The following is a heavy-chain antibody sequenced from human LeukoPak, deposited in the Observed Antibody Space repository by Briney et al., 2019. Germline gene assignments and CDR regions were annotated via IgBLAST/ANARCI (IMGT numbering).Heavy chain of an antibody. CDR3: ARWDGGHFDY. Sequence: PSETLSLTCTVSGGSISSGGYYWSWIRQHPGKGLEWVGYVYYSGSTYYNPSLKSRVTISVDTSKNQFSLKLSSVTAADTAVYYCARWDGGHFDYWGQGTLVTVSS. J-gene: IGHJ4*02. CDR1: GGSISSGGYY. D-gene: IGHD1-26*01. CDR2: VYYSGST. V-gene: IGHV4-31*03.